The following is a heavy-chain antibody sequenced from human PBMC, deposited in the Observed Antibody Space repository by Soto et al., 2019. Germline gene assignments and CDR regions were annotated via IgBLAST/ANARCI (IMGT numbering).Heavy chain of an antibody. CDR2: INHSGST. CDR3: AREVPDRYCDL. J-gene: IGHJ2*01. Sequence: QVRLQQWGAGLLKPSETLSLTCAVYGASFSDSYWNWIRQPPGKGLEWLGEINHSGSTIYNTSLETRDSTTLDASRKEFAVTMRYASAGDTGVNSCAREVPDRYCDLWVRGTPVAVSS. CDR1: GASFSDSY. V-gene: IGHV4-34*01. D-gene: IGHD1-1*01.